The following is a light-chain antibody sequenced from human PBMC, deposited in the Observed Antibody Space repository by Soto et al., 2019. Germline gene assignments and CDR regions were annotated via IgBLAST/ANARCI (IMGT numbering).Light chain of an antibody. J-gene: IGLJ2*01. V-gene: IGLV2-14*01. Sequence: QSALTQPASVSGSHGQSITISCTGTSSDVGGYKYVSWYQQHPGKVPKRVIYEVSNRPSGVSNRFSGSKSGNTASLTIAGIQAEDEAEYYCSSYTRSTTLNVLFGGGTKLTVL. CDR2: EVS. CDR1: SSDVGGYKY. CDR3: SSYTRSTTLNVL.